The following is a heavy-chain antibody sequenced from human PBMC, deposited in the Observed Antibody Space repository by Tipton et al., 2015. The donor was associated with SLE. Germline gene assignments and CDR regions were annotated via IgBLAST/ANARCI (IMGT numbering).Heavy chain of an antibody. D-gene: IGHD3-16*01. J-gene: IGHJ4*02. Sequence: TLSLTCTVSDGSITRHFCGYIRQHTVKELEWIGHIDYTGKTDDNPSLKTRVTITVDPSKNQFSLNLGSVTAADTATYKCARGLWGDTSGDYFEYWGQGAQNTVSS. CDR1: DGSITRHF. V-gene: IGHV4-59*11. CDR2: IDYTGKT. CDR3: ARGLWGDTSGDYFEY.